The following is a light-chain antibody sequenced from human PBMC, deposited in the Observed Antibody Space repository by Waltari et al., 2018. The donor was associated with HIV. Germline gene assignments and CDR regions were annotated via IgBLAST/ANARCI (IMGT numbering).Light chain of an antibody. Sequence: EIVLPQSPGTLSLSPGERATLSCRASQTVSSTSLAWYQQKPGQAPRLLIYGASSRATGIPDRVSGSGSGTDFTLTISRLEPEDFAVYYCQQYGSSPQTFGQGTKVEIK. V-gene: IGKV3-20*01. CDR1: QTVSSTS. CDR3: QQYGSSPQT. CDR2: GAS. J-gene: IGKJ1*01.